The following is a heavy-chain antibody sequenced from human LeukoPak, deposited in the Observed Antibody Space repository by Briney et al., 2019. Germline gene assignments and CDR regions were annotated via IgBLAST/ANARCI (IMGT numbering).Heavy chain of an antibody. CDR2: ITSSSDSK. Sequence: GGSLRLSCAAAGFIFSTYSMDWVRQTPGKGLEWVSSITSSSDSKYYADSIKGRLTISRDNARNSLHLQMNSLRAEDTAVYYCAREIMGGTFDYWGQGALVTVSS. D-gene: IGHD1-26*01. V-gene: IGHV3-21*01. CDR3: AREIMGGTFDY. J-gene: IGHJ4*02. CDR1: GFIFSTYS.